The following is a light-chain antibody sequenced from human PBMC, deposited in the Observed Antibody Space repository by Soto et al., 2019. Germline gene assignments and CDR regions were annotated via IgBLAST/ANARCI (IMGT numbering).Light chain of an antibody. CDR3: QQYNSHPWT. Sequence: DFQRTQSPSTLCASVGDRVTITCRASQSINSWLAWYQQKPGKAPKVLIYKASSLESGVPSRFSGSGSGTEFTLTISSLQPDDFATYYCQQYNSHPWTFGQGTKVEIK. CDR2: KAS. J-gene: IGKJ1*01. V-gene: IGKV1-5*03. CDR1: QSINSW.